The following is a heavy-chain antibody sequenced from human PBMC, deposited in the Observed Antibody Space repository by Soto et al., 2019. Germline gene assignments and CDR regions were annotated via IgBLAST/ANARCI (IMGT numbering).Heavy chain of an antibody. CDR3: ARDMDSSAYFVKWFEP. CDR2: ISHDGINK. D-gene: IGHD6-19*01. V-gene: IGHV3-30-3*01. Sequence: GGSLRLSCTASGFSFSSYAMYWFRQPPGKGLEWVAVISHDGINKHYADSVKGRVTVSRDNSNHSLDLQLNSLRGEDKAMYYCARDMDSSAYFVKWFEPWGQGTLVTVSS. J-gene: IGHJ5*02. CDR1: GFSFSSYA.